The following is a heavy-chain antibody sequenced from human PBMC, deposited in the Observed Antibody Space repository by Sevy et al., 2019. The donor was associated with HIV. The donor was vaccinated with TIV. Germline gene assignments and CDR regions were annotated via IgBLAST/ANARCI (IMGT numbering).Heavy chain of an antibody. CDR3: VRGDYYGSLYYFDY. D-gene: IGHD3-10*01. CDR1: GFTFNYHF. J-gene: IGHJ4*02. CDR2: ISSASSYI. Sequence: GGSLRLSCAASGFTFNYHFMNWVRQVPGKGLEWVSYISSASSYINYSDSVKGRFIISRDNAKILVFLEMNNLSPEDTSVYFCVRGDYYGSLYYFDYCGQGTLVTVSP. V-gene: IGHV3-21*01.